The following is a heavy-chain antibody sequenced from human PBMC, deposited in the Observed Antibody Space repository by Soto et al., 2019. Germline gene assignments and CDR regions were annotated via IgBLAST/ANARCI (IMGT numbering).Heavy chain of an antibody. CDR3: ARDTYYYDSSGYYYWFDP. D-gene: IGHD3-22*01. CDR2: ISAYNGNT. J-gene: IGHJ5*02. CDR1: GYTFTSYG. V-gene: IGHV1-18*01. Sequence: ASVKVSCKASGYTFTSYGISRVRQAPGQGLEWMGWISAYNGNTNYAQKLQGRVTMTTDTSTSTAYMELRSLRSDDTAVYYCARDTYYYDSSGYYYWFDPWGQGTLVTVSS.